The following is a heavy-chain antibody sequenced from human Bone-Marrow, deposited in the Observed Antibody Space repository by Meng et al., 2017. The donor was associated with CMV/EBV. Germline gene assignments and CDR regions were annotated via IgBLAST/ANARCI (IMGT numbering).Heavy chain of an antibody. J-gene: IGHJ2*01. CDR3: AKGGGGYCSGGSCFPYWYFDL. D-gene: IGHD2-15*01. CDR2: ISWNSGSI. CDR1: GFTFDDYA. Sequence: GGSLRLSCAASGFTFDDYAMHWVRQAPGKGLEWVSGISWNSGSIGYADSVKGRFTISRDNAKNSLYLQMNSLRAEDTALYYCAKGGGGYCSGGSCFPYWYFDLGGRGTLVTVSS. V-gene: IGHV3-9*01.